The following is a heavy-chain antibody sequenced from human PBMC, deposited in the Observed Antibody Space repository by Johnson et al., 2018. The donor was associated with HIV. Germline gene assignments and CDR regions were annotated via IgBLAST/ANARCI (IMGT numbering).Heavy chain of an antibody. V-gene: IGHV3-20*04. Sequence: VQLVESGGGLVQPGRSLRLSCAASGFSFSSYGMHWVRQVPGKGLEWVSGINWNGGSTGYADSVKGRFTISRDNAKNSLYLQMNSLRAEDTAVYYCARDDAFDIWGQGTMVTVSS. CDR2: INWNGGST. CDR3: ARDDAFDI. CDR1: GFSFSSYG. J-gene: IGHJ3*02.